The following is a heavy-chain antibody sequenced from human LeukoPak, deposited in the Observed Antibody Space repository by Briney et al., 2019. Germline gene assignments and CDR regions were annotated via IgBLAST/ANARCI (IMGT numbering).Heavy chain of an antibody. CDR3: ARGRGDCSSTSCREGYFDY. Sequence: PGGSLRLSCAASGFTFSSYAMSWVRQAPGKGLEWVSAISGSGGSTYYADSVKGRFTISRDNAKNSLYLQMNSLRGEDTAVYYCARGRGDCSSTSCREGYFDYWGQGTLVTVSS. CDR2: ISGSGGST. D-gene: IGHD2-2*01. J-gene: IGHJ4*02. V-gene: IGHV3-23*01. CDR1: GFTFSSYA.